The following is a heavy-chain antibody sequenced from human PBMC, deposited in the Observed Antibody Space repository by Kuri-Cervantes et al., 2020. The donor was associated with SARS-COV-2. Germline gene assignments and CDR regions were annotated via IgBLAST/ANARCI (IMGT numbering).Heavy chain of an antibody. Sequence: ASVKVSCKASGYTFTGYYMHWVRQAPGQGLEWMGWINPNSGGTNYAQEFQGRVTMTRDTSISTAYMELSRLRSDDTAVYYCARVREGDSSPLHFDYWGQGTLVTVSS. J-gene: IGHJ4*02. D-gene: IGHD6-13*01. CDR1: GYTFTGYY. V-gene: IGHV1-2*02. CDR2: INPNSGGT. CDR3: ARVREGDSSPLHFDY.